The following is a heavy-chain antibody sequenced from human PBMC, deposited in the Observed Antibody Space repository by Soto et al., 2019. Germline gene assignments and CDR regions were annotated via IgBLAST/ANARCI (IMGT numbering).Heavy chain of an antibody. CDR2: MNPNSGNT. CDR3: ARGRPPGGYCSGGSCYGRY. V-gene: IGHV1-8*01. CDR1: GYTFTSYD. Sequence: QVPLVQSGAEVKKPGASVKVSCKASGYTFTSYDINWVRQATGQGLEWMGWMNPNSGNTGYAQKFQGRVTMTRNTSISTAHMELSSLRSEDTAVYYCARGRPPGGYCSGGSCYGRYWGQGTLVTVSS. J-gene: IGHJ4*02. D-gene: IGHD2-15*01.